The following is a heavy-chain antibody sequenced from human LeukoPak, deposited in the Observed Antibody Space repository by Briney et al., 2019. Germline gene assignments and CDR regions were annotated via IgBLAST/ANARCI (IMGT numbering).Heavy chain of an antibody. V-gene: IGHV1-8*02. CDR1: GYTFTSYA. J-gene: IGHJ4*02. CDR2: MNPTSGNT. D-gene: IGHD5-18*01. Sequence: GASVKVSCKISGYTFTSYAMHWVRQAPGQRLEWMGWMNPTSGNTGYAQKFQGRVTLTRDTSISTAYMELSSLRSEDTAIYYCVRGGYSYHNWGQGTLVTVSS. CDR3: VRGGYSYHN.